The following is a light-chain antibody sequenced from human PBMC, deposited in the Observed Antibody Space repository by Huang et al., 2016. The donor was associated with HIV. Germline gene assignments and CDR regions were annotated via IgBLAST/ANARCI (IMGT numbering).Light chain of an antibody. Sequence: DVVMTQLPLSLPVALGQPASIFCKSSQSLCSSDGKTYLNWFQQRPGQPPRRLIYQVSNRDTGVPDRFSGSGSGTHFALRINRVEAEDVAIYYCMQGTHWPGTFGQGTKMEI. CDR2: QVS. CDR3: MQGTHWPGT. CDR1: QSLCSSDGKTY. V-gene: IGKV2-30*01. J-gene: IGKJ1*01.